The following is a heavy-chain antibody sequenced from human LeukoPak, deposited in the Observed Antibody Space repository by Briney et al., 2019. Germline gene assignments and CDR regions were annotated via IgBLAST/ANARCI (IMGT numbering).Heavy chain of an antibody. CDR3: GYSYGYDYYYMDV. V-gene: IGHV1-69*13. Sequence: SVKLSCKVSGGTFSSYAISWVRHAPGQGLECMGGIIPIFGTATYTQKFQGSVTSTADESTSTAYMERSSLRSEDTSVYVCGYSYGYDYYYMDVWGKGTTVTVSS. J-gene: IGHJ6*03. CDR1: GGTFSSYA. D-gene: IGHD5-18*01. CDR2: IIPIFGTA.